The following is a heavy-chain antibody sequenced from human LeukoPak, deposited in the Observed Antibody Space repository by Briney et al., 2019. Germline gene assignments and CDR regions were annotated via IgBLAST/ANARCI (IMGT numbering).Heavy chain of an antibody. CDR1: GYTXTGYY. V-gene: IGHV1-2*02. D-gene: IGHD3-10*01. CDR2: INPNSGGT. Sequence: ASVKVSCKASGYTXTGYYMHGVRQAPGQGLEWMGWINPNSGGTNYAQKFQGRVTMTRDTSISTAYMELSGLRSDDTAVYYCARSRTGSGFLFDYWGQGTLVTVSS. CDR3: ARSRTGSGFLFDY. J-gene: IGHJ4*02.